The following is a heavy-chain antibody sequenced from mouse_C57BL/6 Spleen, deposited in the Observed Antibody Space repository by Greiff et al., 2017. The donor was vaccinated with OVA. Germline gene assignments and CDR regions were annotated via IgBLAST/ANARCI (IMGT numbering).Heavy chain of an antibody. CDR1: GFTFSDAW. CDR3: TRGRTGTDYYAMDY. CDR2: IRNKANNHAT. J-gene: IGHJ4*01. V-gene: IGHV6-6*01. Sequence: EVKLVESGGGLVQPGGSMKLSCAASGFTFSDAWMDWVRQSPEKGLEWVAEIRNKANNHATYYAESVKGRFTISRDDSKSSVYLQMNSLRAEDTGIYYCTRGRTGTDYYAMDYWGQGTSVTVSS. D-gene: IGHD4-1*01.